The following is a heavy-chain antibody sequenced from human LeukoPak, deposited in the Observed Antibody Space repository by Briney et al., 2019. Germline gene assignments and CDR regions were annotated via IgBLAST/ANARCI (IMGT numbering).Heavy chain of an antibody. D-gene: IGHD3-9*01. Sequence: GGSLRLSCAASGFTFSSYAMHWVRQAPGKGLEWVAVISYDGSNKYYADSVKGRFTISRDNSKNTLYLQMNSLRAEDTAVYYCASQGSVLRYFNYWGQGTLVTVSS. CDR1: GFTFSSYA. J-gene: IGHJ4*02. CDR3: ASQGSVLRYFNY. V-gene: IGHV3-30-3*01. CDR2: ISYDGSNK.